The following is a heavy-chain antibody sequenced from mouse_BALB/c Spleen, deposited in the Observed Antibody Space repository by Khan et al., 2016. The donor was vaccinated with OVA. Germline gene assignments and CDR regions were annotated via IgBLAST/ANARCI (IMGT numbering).Heavy chain of an antibody. CDR3: ASGLVRYYAMDY. CDR2: ITNSGST. V-gene: IGHV3-2*02. J-gene: IGHJ4*01. D-gene: IGHD2-14*01. Sequence: EVKLLESGPGLVKPSQSLSLTCTVTGYSITRDYAWNWIRQFPGNKLEWMGYITNSGSTNYNPSLKSRISITRDTSKNQFFLQLNSVTTEDTATXYCASGLVRYYAMDYWGQGTSVTVSS. CDR1: GYSITRDYA.